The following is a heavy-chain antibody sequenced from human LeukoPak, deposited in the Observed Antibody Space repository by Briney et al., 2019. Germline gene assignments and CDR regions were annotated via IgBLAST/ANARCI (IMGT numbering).Heavy chain of an antibody. D-gene: IGHD3-16*01. Sequence: GGSLRLSCAASGFTFSSYEMNWVRQAPGKGLEWVSYISSSGSTIYYADSVKGRCAISRDNSKNTLYLQMNSLRAEDTAVYYCARVGSLGGGDYWGQGTLVTVSS. J-gene: IGHJ4*02. CDR3: ARVGSLGGGDY. V-gene: IGHV3-48*03. CDR2: ISSSGSTI. CDR1: GFTFSSYE.